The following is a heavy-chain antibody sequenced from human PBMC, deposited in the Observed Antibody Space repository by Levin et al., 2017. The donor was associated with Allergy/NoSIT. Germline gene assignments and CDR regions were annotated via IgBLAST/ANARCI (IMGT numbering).Heavy chain of an antibody. V-gene: IGHV3-48*02. J-gene: IGHJ3*02. Sequence: LSLTCAASGSTFSSYSMNWVRQAPGKGLEWVSYISSSSSTIYYADSVKGRFTISRDNAKNSLYLQMNSLRDEDTAVYYCARDQGGIAAPTGGAFDIWGQGTMVTVSS. CDR1: GSTFSSYS. CDR2: ISSSSSTI. D-gene: IGHD6-13*01. CDR3: ARDQGGIAAPTGGAFDI.